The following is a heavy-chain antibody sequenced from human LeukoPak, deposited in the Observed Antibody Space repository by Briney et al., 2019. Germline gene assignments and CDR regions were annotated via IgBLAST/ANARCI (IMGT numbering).Heavy chain of an antibody. Sequence: SGTLSLTCTVSGGSISSYYWSWIRQPPGKGPEWVWYIYYSGGTNYNPSLKSRVTTSVATSKNQFYLKRSSVTAADTAVYYCARQGGGFWYFDLRGRGTLVTVSS. V-gene: IGHV4-59*08. CDR3: ARQGGGFWYFDL. D-gene: IGHD6-25*01. CDR1: GGSISSYY. CDR2: IYYSGGT. J-gene: IGHJ2*01.